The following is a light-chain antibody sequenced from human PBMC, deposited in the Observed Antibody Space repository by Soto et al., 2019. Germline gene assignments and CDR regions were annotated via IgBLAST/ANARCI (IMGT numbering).Light chain of an antibody. J-gene: IGLJ1*01. CDR1: SSNIGAGYD. CDR2: GNS. V-gene: IGLV1-40*01. CDR3: QSYDSSLSGYV. Sequence: QSVLTQPPSVSGAPGQRVTISCTVSSSNIGAGYDVHWYQQLPGTAPKLLIYGNSNRPSGVPDRFSGSKSGTSASLAITGLQAQDEADYHCQSYDSSLSGYVFGTGTKVTVL.